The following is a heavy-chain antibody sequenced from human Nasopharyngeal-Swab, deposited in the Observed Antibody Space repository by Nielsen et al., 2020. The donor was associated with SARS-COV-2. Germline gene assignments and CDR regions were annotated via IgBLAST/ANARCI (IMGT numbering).Heavy chain of an antibody. V-gene: IGHV4-39*07. CDR1: GGSISSSSYY. J-gene: IGHJ5*02. D-gene: IGHD3-3*01. CDR3: ARERFWSGLNWFDP. Sequence: GSLRLSCTVSGGSISSSSYYWGWIRQPPGKGLEWIGSIYYSGSTYYNPSLKSRVTISVDTSKNQFSLKLSSVTAADTAVYYCARERFWSGLNWFDPWGQGTLVTVSS. CDR2: IYYSGST.